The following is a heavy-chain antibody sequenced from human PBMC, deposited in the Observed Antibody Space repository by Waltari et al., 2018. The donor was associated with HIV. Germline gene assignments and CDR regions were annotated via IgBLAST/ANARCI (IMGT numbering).Heavy chain of an antibody. CDR2: MNPNSGNT. V-gene: IGHV1-8*01. CDR1: GYTFTSYD. J-gene: IGHJ6*02. CDR3: ARGGSITIFGVSFTWGMDV. Sequence: QVQLVQSGAEVKKPGASVKVSCKASGYTFTSYDINWVRQATGQGLEWMGWMNPNSGNTGYAQKVQGRVTMTRNTSISTAYMELSSLRSEDTAVYYCARGGSITIFGVSFTWGMDVWGQGTTVTVSS. D-gene: IGHD3-3*01.